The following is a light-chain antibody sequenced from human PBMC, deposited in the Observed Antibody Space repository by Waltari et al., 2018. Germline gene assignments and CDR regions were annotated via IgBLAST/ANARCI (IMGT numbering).Light chain of an antibody. J-gene: IGLJ2*01. CDR1: SSDVGGYNY. Sequence: QSALTQPPSASGSPGQSVTISCTGTSSDVGGYNYVSWYQQHPGKAPKLMLYEVSKRPSGVPDRFSGSKSGNTASLTVSGLQAEDEADYYCSSYAGSSSVVFGGGTKLTVL. CDR2: EVS. CDR3: SSYAGSSSVV. V-gene: IGLV2-8*01.